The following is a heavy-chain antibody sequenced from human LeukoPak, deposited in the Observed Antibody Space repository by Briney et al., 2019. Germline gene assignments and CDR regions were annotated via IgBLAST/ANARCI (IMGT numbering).Heavy chain of an antibody. CDR2: INPSGGST. D-gene: IGHD3-22*01. CDR3: AIEPSVGYDSSGYYPPPFDY. CDR1: GYTFTSYY. J-gene: IGHJ4*02. Sequence: ASVNVSCKASGYTFTSYYMHWVRQAPGQGLEWMGIINPSGGSTSYAQKFQGRVTMTRDTSTSTVYMELSSLRSEDTAVYYCAIEPSVGYDSSGYYPPPFDYWGQGALVTVSS. V-gene: IGHV1-46*01.